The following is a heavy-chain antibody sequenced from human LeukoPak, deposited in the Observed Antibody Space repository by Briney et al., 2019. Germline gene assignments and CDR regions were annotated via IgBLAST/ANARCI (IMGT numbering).Heavy chain of an antibody. CDR3: ASVYDTSGY. CDR2: INHFGST. J-gene: IGHJ4*02. Sequence: PSETLSLSCAVYGGSFSGYYWSWVRQPPGKGLEWVGEINHFGSTNYNPSLKSRVTISVDTSKNKISLNLRSVAAADTALSYCASVYDTSGYWGQGTLVTVSS. D-gene: IGHD3-22*01. V-gene: IGHV4-34*01. CDR1: GGSFSGYY.